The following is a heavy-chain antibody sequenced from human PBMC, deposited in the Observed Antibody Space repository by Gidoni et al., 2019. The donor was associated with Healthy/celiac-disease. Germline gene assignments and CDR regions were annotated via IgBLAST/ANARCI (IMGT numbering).Heavy chain of an antibody. CDR3: ARIVGSGWYFFDY. V-gene: IGHV2-70*15. D-gene: IGHD6-19*01. CDR2: IDWDDDK. Sequence: QVTLRESGPALVKPTQTLTLTRTFSGLSLSTSGMCVSWNRQPPGKALEWLARIDWDDDKYYSTSLKTRLTISKDTAKNQVVLTMTNMDPVDTATYYCARIVGSGWYFFDYWGQRTLVTVSS. J-gene: IGHJ4*02. CDR1: GLSLSTSGMC.